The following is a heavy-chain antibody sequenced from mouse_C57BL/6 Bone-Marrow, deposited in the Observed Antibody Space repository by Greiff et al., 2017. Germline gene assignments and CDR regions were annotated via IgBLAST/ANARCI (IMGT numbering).Heavy chain of an antibody. V-gene: IGHV5-15*01. Sequence: VQRVESGGGLVQPGGSLKLSCAASGFTFSDYGMAWVRQAPRKGPEWVAFISNLAYSIYYADTVTGRFTISRENAKNTLYLEMSSLRSEDTAMYYCARWITTVVARDAMDYWGQGTSVTVSS. CDR1: GFTFSDYG. J-gene: IGHJ4*01. CDR2: ISNLAYSI. D-gene: IGHD1-1*01. CDR3: ARWITTVVARDAMDY.